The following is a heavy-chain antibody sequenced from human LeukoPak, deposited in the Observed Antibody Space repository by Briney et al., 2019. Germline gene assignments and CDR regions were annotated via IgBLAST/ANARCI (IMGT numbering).Heavy chain of an antibody. D-gene: IGHD2-21*02. Sequence: ASVKVSCKVSGYTLTELSMHWVRQAPGKGLEWMGGFDPEDGETIYAQKFQGRVTMTEDTSTGTAYMELSSLRSEDTAVYYCAPALARGDWSFDYWGQGTLVTVSS. CDR2: FDPEDGET. J-gene: IGHJ4*02. V-gene: IGHV1-24*01. CDR3: APALARGDWSFDY. CDR1: GYTLTELS.